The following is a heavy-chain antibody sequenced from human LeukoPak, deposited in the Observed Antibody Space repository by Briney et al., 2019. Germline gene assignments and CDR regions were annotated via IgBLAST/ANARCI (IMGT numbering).Heavy chain of an antibody. CDR1: GFTFSSYG. Sequence: GGSLRLSCAASGFTFSSYGMHWVRQAPGKGLEWVAVISYDGSNKYYADSVKGRFTISRDNSKNTLYLQMNSLRAEDTAVYYCAKDPGGVRYFDWFDYWGQGTLVTVSS. CDR3: AKDPGGVRYFDWFDY. V-gene: IGHV3-30*18. D-gene: IGHD3-9*01. J-gene: IGHJ4*02. CDR2: ISYDGSNK.